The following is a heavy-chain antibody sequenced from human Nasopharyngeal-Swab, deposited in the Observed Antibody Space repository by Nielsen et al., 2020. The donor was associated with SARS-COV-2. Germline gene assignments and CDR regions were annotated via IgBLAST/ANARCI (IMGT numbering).Heavy chain of an antibody. CDR2: IYYSGST. CDR3: ARRELLREGGAFDI. V-gene: IGHV4-39*01. D-gene: IGHD1-26*01. J-gene: IGHJ3*02. Sequence: SETLSLPFPFSGCSIISILYSWGLILQPPGKGLEWIGSIYYSGSTYYNPSLKSRVTISVDTSKNQFSLKLSSVTAADTAVYYCARRELLREGGAFDIWGQGTMVTVSS. CDR1: GCSIISILYS.